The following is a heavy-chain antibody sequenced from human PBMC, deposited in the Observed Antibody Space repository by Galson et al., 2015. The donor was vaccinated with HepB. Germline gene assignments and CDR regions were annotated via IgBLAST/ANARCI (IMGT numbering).Heavy chain of an antibody. V-gene: IGHV3-64D*06. Sequence: SLRLSCAASGFTFSSYAMHWVRQAPGKGLEYVSAISSNGGSTYYADSVKGRFTISRDNSKNTLYLQMSSLRAEDTAVYYCVKEGQRWLQVFDYWGQGTLVTVSS. CDR3: VKEGQRWLQVFDY. CDR2: ISSNGGST. J-gene: IGHJ4*02. D-gene: IGHD5-24*01. CDR1: GFTFSSYA.